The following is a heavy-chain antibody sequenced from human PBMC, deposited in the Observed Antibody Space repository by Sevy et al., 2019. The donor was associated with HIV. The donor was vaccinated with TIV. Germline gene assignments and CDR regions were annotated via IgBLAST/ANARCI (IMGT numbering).Heavy chain of an antibody. CDR3: ARDVAATKLGIGFDI. J-gene: IGHJ3*02. Sequence: GGSLRLSCAASGFTFSDYYMSWIRQAPGKGLEWVSYISSSGSTIYYADSVKGRFTISRDNAKNSLYLQMNSLRAEDMAVYYCARDVAATKLGIGFDIWGQGTMVTVSS. V-gene: IGHV3-11*01. D-gene: IGHD2-21*02. CDR2: ISSSGSTI. CDR1: GFTFSDYY.